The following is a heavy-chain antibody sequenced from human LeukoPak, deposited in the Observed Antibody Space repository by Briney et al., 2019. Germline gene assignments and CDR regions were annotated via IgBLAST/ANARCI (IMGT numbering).Heavy chain of an antibody. CDR3: ATERLLRNDAFDI. D-gene: IGHD3-22*01. CDR1: GYTHTELS. J-gene: IGHJ3*02. CDR2: FDPEDGET. V-gene: IGHV1-24*01. Sequence: ASVRVSCKVSGYTHTELSMHWVRHAPGKGLEWMGGFDPEDGETIYAQKFQGRVTMTEVTSTDTAYMELSSLRSEDTAVYYCATERLLRNDAFDIWGQGTMVTVSS.